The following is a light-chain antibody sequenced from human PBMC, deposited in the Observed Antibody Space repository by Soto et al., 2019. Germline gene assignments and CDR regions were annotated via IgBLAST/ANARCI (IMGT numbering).Light chain of an antibody. V-gene: IGLV1-40*01. CDR3: QSYDSSLSGWL. CDR1: SSNIGAGYD. CDR2: GNS. Sequence: QSVLTQPPSVSGAPGQRVTISCTGSSSNIGAGYDVHWYQQLPGTAPKLLIYGNSNRPSGVPDRFSGSKSGTSASLDITGLQAEDEADYYCQSYDSSLSGWLFGGGTKVTVL. J-gene: IGLJ2*01.